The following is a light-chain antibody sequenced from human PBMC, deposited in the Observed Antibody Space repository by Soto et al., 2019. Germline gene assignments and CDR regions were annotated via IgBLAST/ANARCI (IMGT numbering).Light chain of an antibody. J-gene: IGKJ5*01. Sequence: EIVLTQSPGTLSLSPGERATLSCRASQSVTSNHLAWYQQKPGQAPRPLIFGASIRATGIPDRFSGSGSGTDFTLTISRLESEDFAVYYCQQYGNSPITFGQGTRLEIK. CDR2: GAS. CDR1: QSVTSNH. CDR3: QQYGNSPIT. V-gene: IGKV3-20*01.